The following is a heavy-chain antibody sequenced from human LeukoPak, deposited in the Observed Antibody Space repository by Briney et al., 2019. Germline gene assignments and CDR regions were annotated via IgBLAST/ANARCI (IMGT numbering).Heavy chain of an antibody. CDR1: GGSISSSSYY. J-gene: IGHJ5*02. V-gene: IGHV4-39*01. CDR3: ARTSTRPTGWFDP. Sequence: SETLSLTCTVSGGSISSSSYYWGWIRQPPGKGLEWIGSIYYSGSTYYNPSLKSRVTISVDTSKNQFSLKLSSVTAADTAVYYCARTSTRPTGWFDPWGQGTLVTVSS. CDR2: IYYSGST.